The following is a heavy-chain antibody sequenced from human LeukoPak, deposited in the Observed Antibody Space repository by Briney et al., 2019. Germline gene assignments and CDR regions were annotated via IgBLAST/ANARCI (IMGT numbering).Heavy chain of an antibody. Sequence: PSETLSLTCTVSGVSISSSNSYWGWLRQPPGKGLEWIGSIYYSGNTYYNASLKSQVSISIDTSRNQFSLRLTSVTAADTAMYYCARGVTMIGRLRFDPWGQGTLVTVSS. D-gene: IGHD3-22*01. CDR2: IYYSGNT. V-gene: IGHV4-39*01. CDR1: GVSISSSNSY. J-gene: IGHJ5*02. CDR3: ARGVTMIGRLRFDP.